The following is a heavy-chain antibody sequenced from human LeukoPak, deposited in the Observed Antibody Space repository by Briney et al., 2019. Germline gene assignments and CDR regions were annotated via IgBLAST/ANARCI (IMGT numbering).Heavy chain of an antibody. V-gene: IGHV1-69*06. CDR1: GGTFSSYA. CDR3: ASQIAAAATRTPIY. D-gene: IGHD6-13*01. J-gene: IGHJ4*02. CDR2: ILPIFRTA. Sequence: SVRVSCKASGGTFSSYAISWVRQAPGQGVEGMGGILPIFRTANHAQKFQGRVTITAHKSTSTAYKELSSLRSEDTAVYYCASQIAAAATRTPIYWGQGTLVTVSS.